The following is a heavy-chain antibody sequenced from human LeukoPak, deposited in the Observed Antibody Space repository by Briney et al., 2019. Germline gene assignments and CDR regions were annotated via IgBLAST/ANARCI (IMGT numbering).Heavy chain of an antibody. Sequence: SETLSLTCTVSGGSVSSTTYYWSWIRQPPGKGLEWTASINYSGSTYYNPSLKSRVTISVDTSENQFSLKLSSVTAADTAVYYCARYVVYGSGKYYFDCWGQGTLVTVSS. CDR2: INYSGST. CDR3: ARYVVYGSGKYYFDC. D-gene: IGHD3-10*01. CDR1: GGSVSSTTYY. J-gene: IGHJ4*02. V-gene: IGHV4-39*01.